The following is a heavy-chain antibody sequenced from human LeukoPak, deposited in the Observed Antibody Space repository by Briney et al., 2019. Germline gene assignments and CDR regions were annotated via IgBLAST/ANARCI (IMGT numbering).Heavy chain of an antibody. D-gene: IGHD6-19*01. V-gene: IGHV3-53*04. CDR2: IYSGGST. CDR3: TRGGVGWSADYYYYNGMDV. CDR1: GFTVSTYY. J-gene: IGHJ6*02. Sequence: PGGSLRLSCAASGFTVSTYYMTWARQAPGKGLEWVSVIYSGGSTYYADAVKGRLPISRHNSKNTLYLQMNSLRAEDTAVYYCTRGGVGWSADYYYYNGMDVWGQGTTVTVSS.